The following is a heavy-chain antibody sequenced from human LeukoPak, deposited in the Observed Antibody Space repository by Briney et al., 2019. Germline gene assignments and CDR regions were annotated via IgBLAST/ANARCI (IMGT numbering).Heavy chain of an antibody. Sequence: GGSLRLSCAASGFTFSSYSMNWVRQVPGKGLEWVSYISSGSESSTYYADSVKGRFTISRDNAKNSLYLQMNSLRDEDTAVYYCAREYSRSYYFDYWGQGTLVTVSS. D-gene: IGHD6-13*01. CDR2: ISSGSESST. J-gene: IGHJ4*02. CDR1: GFTFSSYS. CDR3: AREYSRSYYFDY. V-gene: IGHV3-48*02.